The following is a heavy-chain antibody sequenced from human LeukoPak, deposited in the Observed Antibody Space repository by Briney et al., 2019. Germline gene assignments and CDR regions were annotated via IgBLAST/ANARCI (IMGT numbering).Heavy chain of an antibody. CDR3: ARGQYGDFFDY. J-gene: IGHJ4*02. D-gene: IGHD4-17*01. CDR1: GGSITNYY. Sequence: SETLSLTCTVSGGSITNYYWSWIRQPPGKGLEWIGYVYYSGSTNYNPSLKSRVTISGDTSKNQFSLKLSSVTAADTAVYYCARGQYGDFFDYWGQGTLVTVSS. V-gene: IGHV4-59*01. CDR2: VYYSGST.